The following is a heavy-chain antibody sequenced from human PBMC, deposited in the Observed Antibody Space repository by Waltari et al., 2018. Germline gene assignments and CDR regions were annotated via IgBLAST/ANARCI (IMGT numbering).Heavy chain of an antibody. V-gene: IGHV1-69*01. D-gene: IGHD6-6*01. CDR2: SFPIFGTA. CDR1: GGTFSSYA. J-gene: IGHJ4*02. Sequence: QVQLVQSGAEVKKPGSSVKVSCKASGGTFSSYAISWGRPAPGQGLEWVGQALGKRLEVVGGSFPIFGTANNAKQFRGGVTITADESTSTAYMELSSLRSEDTAGYYCARVRTELGYSSSYDYWGQGTLVTVSS. CDR3: ARVRTELGYSSSYDY.